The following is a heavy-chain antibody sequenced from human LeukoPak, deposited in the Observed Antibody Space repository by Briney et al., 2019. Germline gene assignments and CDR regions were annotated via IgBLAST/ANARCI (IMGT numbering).Heavy chain of an antibody. CDR2: IKQDGSEK. D-gene: IGHD3-22*01. CDR3: ATGATGYYDSSGYNYLGYYFDY. CDR1: GFTFRSYW. V-gene: IGHV3-7*01. J-gene: IGHJ4*02. Sequence: GGSLRLSCAVNGFTFRSYWMSWVRQAPGKGLEWVANIKQDGSEKYYVDSVKGRFTISRDNAKNSLYLQMNSLRAEDTAVYYCATGATGYYDSSGYNYLGYYFDYWGQGTLVTVSS.